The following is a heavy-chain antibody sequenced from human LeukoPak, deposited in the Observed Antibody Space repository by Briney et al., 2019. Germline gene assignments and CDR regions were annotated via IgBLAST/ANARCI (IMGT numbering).Heavy chain of an antibody. CDR2: IYYSGST. CDR3: ARVGYSSGRPFDY. CDR1: GGSISSSSYY. D-gene: IGHD6-19*01. V-gene: IGHV4-39*07. Sequence: PSETLSLTCTVSGGSISSSSYYWGWIRQPPGKGLEWIGSIYYSGSTYYNPSLKSRVTISVDTSKNQFSLKLSSVTAADTAVYYCARVGYSSGRPFDYWGQGTLVTVSS. J-gene: IGHJ4*02.